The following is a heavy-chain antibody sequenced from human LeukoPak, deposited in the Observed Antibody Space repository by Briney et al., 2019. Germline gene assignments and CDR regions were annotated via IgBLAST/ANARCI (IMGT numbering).Heavy chain of an antibody. J-gene: IGHJ3*02. D-gene: IGHD5-18*01. V-gene: IGHV1-46*01. CDR3: ARDSYGYGGAFDI. Sequence: ASVKVSCKASGYTFTRYFMHWVRQAPGHGFEWMGIINPSGGSTNYAQKFQGRVTMTRDTSTSTVYMEMSSLRSEDTAVYYCARDSYGYGGAFDIWGQGTMVTVSS. CDR2: INPSGGST. CDR1: GYTFTRYF.